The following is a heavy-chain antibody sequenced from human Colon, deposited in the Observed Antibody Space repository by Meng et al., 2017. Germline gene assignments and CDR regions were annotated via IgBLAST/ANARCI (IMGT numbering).Heavy chain of an antibody. CDR1: GGSISSGGYY. J-gene: IGHJ4*02. CDR3: ARSSTYYYGSGSSVLFDY. CDR2: IYYSGST. V-gene: IGHV4-31*03. Sequence: QVRRQESGPGLVEPSQTLSLTCTVSGGSISSGGYYWSWIRQHPGKGLEWIGYIYYSGSTYYNPSLKSRVTISVDTSKNQFSLKLSSVTAADTAVYYCARSSTYYYGSGSSVLFDYWGQGTLVTVSS. D-gene: IGHD3-10*01.